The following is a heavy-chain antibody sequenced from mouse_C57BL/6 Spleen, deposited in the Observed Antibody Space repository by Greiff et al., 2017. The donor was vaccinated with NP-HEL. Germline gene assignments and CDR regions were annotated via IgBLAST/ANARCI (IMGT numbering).Heavy chain of an antibody. J-gene: IGHJ4*01. CDR2: IYPGNGDT. V-gene: IGHV1-12*01. CDR3: ARGYLVSDYYAMDY. CDR1: GYTFTSYN. Sequence: LQQSGAELVRPGASVKMSCKASGYTFTSYNMHWVKQTPRQGLEWIGAIYPGNGDTSYHQKFKGKATLTVDKSSSTAYMQLSSLTSEDSAVYFCARGYLVSDYYAMDYWGQGTSVTVSS. D-gene: IGHD6-2*01.